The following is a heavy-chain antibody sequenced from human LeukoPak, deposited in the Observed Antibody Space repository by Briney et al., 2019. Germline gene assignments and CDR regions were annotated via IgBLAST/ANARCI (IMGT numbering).Heavy chain of an antibody. Sequence: GGSLRLSCAASGFTSSDYYMSWIRQAPGKGLEWVSYISSSSSYTNYADSVKGRFTISRDNAKNSLYLQMNSLRAEDTAVYYCARASSRFLEWLLTSHDAFDIWGQGTMVTVSS. CDR1: GFTSSDYY. J-gene: IGHJ3*02. D-gene: IGHD3-3*01. CDR2: ISSSSSYT. V-gene: IGHV3-11*06. CDR3: ARASSRFLEWLLTSHDAFDI.